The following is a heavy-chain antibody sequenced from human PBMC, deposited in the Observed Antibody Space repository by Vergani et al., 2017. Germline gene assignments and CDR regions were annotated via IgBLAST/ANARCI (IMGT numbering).Heavy chain of an antibody. Sequence: EVQLVESGGGLVKPGGSLRLSCAASGFTFSSYSMNWVRQAPGKGLEWVSSISSSSSYTNYADSVKGRFTISRDNAKNSLYLQMNSLRAEDTAVYYCAREGKTPVDYWGQGTLVTVSS. CDR2: ISSSSSYT. CDR3: AREGKTPVDY. J-gene: IGHJ4*02. V-gene: IGHV3-21*04. CDR1: GFTFSSYS.